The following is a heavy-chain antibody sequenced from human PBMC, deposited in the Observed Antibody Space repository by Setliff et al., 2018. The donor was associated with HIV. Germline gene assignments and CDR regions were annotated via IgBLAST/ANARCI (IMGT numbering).Heavy chain of an antibody. CDR1: GFTFSTFA. CDR2: ISFDGTKT. V-gene: IGHV3-30*01. Sequence: GGSLRLSCVASGFTFSTFAMNWVRQAPGKGLEWVSVISFDGTKTSYADSVKDRFTISRDNSKNTLYLQLNSLRPDDTGVYYCAKVYCGGDCYSGPDYWGQGTLVTVSS. D-gene: IGHD2-21*02. J-gene: IGHJ4*02. CDR3: AKVYCGGDCYSGPDY.